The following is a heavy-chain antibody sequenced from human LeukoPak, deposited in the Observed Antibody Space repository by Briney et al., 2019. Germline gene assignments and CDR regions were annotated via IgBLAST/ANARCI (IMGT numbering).Heavy chain of an antibody. V-gene: IGHV1-69*04. CDR1: GGTFSSYS. CDR2: IIPILDVV. J-gene: IGHJ4*02. D-gene: IGHD6-6*01. CDR3: AKDGEVYSSSSPYPVY. Sequence: SVTVSCKASGGTFSSYSITWVRQAPGQGLEWMGRIIPILDVVNYAQNFQGRVTITADKTTSTAYMELRSLTSEDTAVYYCAKDGEVYSSSSPYPVYWGQGTLVTVSS.